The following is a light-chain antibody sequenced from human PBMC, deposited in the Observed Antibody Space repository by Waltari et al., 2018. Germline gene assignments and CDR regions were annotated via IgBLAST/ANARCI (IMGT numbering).Light chain of an antibody. CDR2: HAS. CDR1: QSTAKY. V-gene: IGKV3-20*01. J-gene: IGKJ1*01. CDR3: QHYESLPVP. Sequence: SGRASQSTAKYLAWYQQKPGQAARLRIYHASSRAAGIPDGFSGSGSGTDFSLTISRLGPEDCAVLYCQHYESLPVPFGQGTKVEIK.